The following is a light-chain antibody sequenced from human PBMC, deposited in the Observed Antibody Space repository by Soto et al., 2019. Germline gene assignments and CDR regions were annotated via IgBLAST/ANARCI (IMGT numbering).Light chain of an antibody. J-gene: IGKJ1*01. CDR3: QQRYNWPWA. Sequence: EIVLTQSPATLSLSPGERATLSCSASQSIRHFLGWYQQKPGQAPRLLIYDASNRATGIPPRFSGSGSGTDFTLTISSLEPEDFAVYFCQQRYNWPWAFGQGTKVEI. V-gene: IGKV3-11*01. CDR2: DAS. CDR1: QSIRHF.